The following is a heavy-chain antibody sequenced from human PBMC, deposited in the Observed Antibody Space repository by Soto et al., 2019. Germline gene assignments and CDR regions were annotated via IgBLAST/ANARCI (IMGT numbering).Heavy chain of an antibody. CDR2: IYSGGST. Sequence: GGSLSLSCAASGFTVSSRYMSWVRQAPGKGLEWVSVIYSGGSTYYADSVKGRFTISRDNSKNTLYLQMNSLRAEDTAVYYCARDVLLWFGESNGGQGTLVTVS. D-gene: IGHD3-10*01. CDR1: GFTVSSRY. CDR3: ARDVLLWFGESN. V-gene: IGHV3-66*01. J-gene: IGHJ4*02.